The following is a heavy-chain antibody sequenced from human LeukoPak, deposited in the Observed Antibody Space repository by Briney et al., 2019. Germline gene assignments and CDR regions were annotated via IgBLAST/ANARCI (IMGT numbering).Heavy chain of an antibody. V-gene: IGHV3-7*01. J-gene: IGHJ4*02. CDR2: MKYDGSEK. CDR1: VFTFISYW. CDR3: ARDIEAAGLFLDY. Sequence: GGSLRLSSAASVFTFISYWMSWVRQAPGKGLEWGANMKYDGSEKYYVDSVKGRFTISRDNAKNSLYLQMNSLRPEDTAVYYCARDIEAAGLFLDYWGQGTLVTVSS. D-gene: IGHD6-13*01.